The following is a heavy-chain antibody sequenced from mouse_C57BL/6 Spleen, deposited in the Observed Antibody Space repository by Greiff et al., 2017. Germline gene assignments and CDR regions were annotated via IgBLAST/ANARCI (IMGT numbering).Heavy chain of an antibody. Sequence: VQLQQSGPELVKPGASVKISCKASGYAFSSSWMNWVKQRPGKGLEWIGRIYPGDGDTNYDGKFKGKATLTADTSSSTAYMQLSSLTSEDSAVYFCAREEVCYFEGWGKGTTLTVSS. V-gene: IGHV1-82*01. J-gene: IGHJ2*01. CDR2: IYPGDGDT. CDR3: AREEVCYFEG. CDR1: GYAFSSSW.